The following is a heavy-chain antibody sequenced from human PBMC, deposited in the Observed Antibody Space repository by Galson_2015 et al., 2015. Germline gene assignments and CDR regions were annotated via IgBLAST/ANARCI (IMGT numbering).Heavy chain of an antibody. D-gene: IGHD5-12*01. CDR3: ARDRSGGITFDY. Sequence: LRLSCAASGFTFSDSYMTWIRQAPGKGLEWVSYISSTGSTKYYGDSVKGRFTVSRDNAKNSLYLQMNSLRAEDTAVYYCARDRSGGITFDYWGQGTLVTVSS. CDR2: ISSTGSTK. V-gene: IGHV3-11*01. CDR1: GFTFSDSY. J-gene: IGHJ4*02.